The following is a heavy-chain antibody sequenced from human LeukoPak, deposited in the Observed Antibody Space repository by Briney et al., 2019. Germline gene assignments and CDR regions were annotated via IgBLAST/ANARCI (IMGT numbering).Heavy chain of an antibody. V-gene: IGHV2-70*11. CDR1: GFSLSTRGMC. J-gene: IGHJ4*02. CDR2: IGRDDDR. CDR3: ARIYRYCSTTSCYVPDY. D-gene: IGHD2-2*01. Sequence: CGPALVKPTQTLTLSCSFFGFSLSTRGMCVSWIRQPTGKALEWLSRIGRDDDRYYCTSLKPRLTISKRPSKTQMVLTMTNMHHVDTATYYCARIYRYCSTTSCYVPDYWGQGTLVTVSS.